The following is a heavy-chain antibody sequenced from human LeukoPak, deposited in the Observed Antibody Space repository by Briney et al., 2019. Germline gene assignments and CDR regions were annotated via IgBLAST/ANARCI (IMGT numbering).Heavy chain of an antibody. D-gene: IGHD3-10*01. CDR1: GVSISSTSYY. CDR3: ARARAYYYGSGSRAFDI. V-gene: IGHV4-39*07. Sequence: SETLSLTCTVSGVSISSTSYYWGWIRQPPGKGLEWIGSIYYSGRTYYNPSLKSRVTISVDTSKNQFSLKLSSVTAADTSVYYCARARAYYYGSGSRAFDIWGQGTMVTVSS. J-gene: IGHJ3*02. CDR2: IYYSGRT.